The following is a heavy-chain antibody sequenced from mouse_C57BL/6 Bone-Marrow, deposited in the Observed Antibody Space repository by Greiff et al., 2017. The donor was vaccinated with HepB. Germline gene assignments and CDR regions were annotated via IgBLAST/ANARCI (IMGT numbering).Heavy chain of an antibody. J-gene: IGHJ3*01. CDR2: ISYSGST. CDR3: AAKEQLNGWFAY. Sequence: VQLQQSGPGMVKPSQSLSLTCTVTGYSITSGYDWHWIRHFPGNKLEWMGYISYSGSTNYNPSLKSRISITHDTSKNHFFLKLNSVTTEDTATYYCAAKEQLNGWFAYWGQGTLVTVSA. CDR1: GYSITSGYD. V-gene: IGHV3-1*01. D-gene: IGHD3-2*02.